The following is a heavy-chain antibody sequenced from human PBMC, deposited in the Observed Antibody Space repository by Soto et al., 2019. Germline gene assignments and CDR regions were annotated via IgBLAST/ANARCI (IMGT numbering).Heavy chain of an antibody. D-gene: IGHD2-21*02. CDR3: ARGKGHTGLNCFDP. Sequence: PSETLSLTCADSGYSIRSGYYWGWIRQPPGKGLEWIGSIYHSGSIYYNPSLKSRVSISVDTSKNHFSLKLSSVTAADTAVYYCARGKGHTGLNCFDPWGQGTLVTVSP. CDR2: IYHSGSI. CDR1: GYSIRSGYY. V-gene: IGHV4-38-2*01. J-gene: IGHJ5*02.